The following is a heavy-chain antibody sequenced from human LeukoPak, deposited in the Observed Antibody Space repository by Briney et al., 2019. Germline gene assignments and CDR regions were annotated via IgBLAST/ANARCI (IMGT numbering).Heavy chain of an antibody. CDR2: IFPGDSDT. CDR3: ARLHSSWIDY. J-gene: IGHJ4*02. V-gene: IGHV5-51*01. D-gene: IGHD6-13*01. CDR1: GDSFINNW. Sequence: GESLKISCKVSGDSFINNWIGWVRQMPGKGLEWMGIIFPGDSDTRYSPSLQGQVTFSADKSISTAYLQWSSLKASDTAMYYCARLHSSWIDYWGQGTLVTVFS.